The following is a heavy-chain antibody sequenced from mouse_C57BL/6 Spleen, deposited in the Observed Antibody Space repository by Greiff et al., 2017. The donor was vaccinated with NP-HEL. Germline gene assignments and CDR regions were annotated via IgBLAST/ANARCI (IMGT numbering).Heavy chain of an antibody. CDR2: INPGSGGT. CDR3: ARSGVTVSDY. J-gene: IGHJ2*01. Sequence: VQLQQSGAELVRPGTSVKVSCKASGYAFTNYLIEWVKQRPGQGLEWIGVINPGSGGTNYNEKFKGKATLTADNSSSTAYMQLSSLTSEDSAVYFCARSGVTVSDYWGQGTTLTVSS. D-gene: IGHD2-1*01. CDR1: GYAFTNYL. V-gene: IGHV1-54*01.